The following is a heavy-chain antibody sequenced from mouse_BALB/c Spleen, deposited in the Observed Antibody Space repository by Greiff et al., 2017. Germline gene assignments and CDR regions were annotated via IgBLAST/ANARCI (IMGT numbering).Heavy chain of an antibody. Sequence: EVMLVESGGGLVKPGGSLKLSCAASGFAFSSYDMSWVRQTPEKRLEWVAYISSGGGSTYYPDTVKGRFTISRDNAKNTLYLQMSSLKSEDTAMYYCARQGVRRGFAYWGQGTLVTVSA. D-gene: IGHD2-14*01. J-gene: IGHJ3*01. CDR2: ISSGGGST. V-gene: IGHV5-12-1*01. CDR3: ARQGVRRGFAY. CDR1: GFAFSSYD.